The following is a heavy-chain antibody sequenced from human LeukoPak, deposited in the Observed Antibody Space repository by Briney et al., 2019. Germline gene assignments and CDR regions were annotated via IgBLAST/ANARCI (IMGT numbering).Heavy chain of an antibody. V-gene: IGHV3-30*02. CDR3: AKDLDYYGSGSAFDY. D-gene: IGHD3-10*01. J-gene: IGHJ4*02. Sequence: PGGSLRLSCAASGFTFSGYGMHWVRQAPGKGLEWVAFIRYDGSNKYYADSVKGRFTISRDNSKNTLYLQMNSLRAEDTAVYYCAKDLDYYGSGSAFDYWGQGTLVTVSS. CDR1: GFTFSGYG. CDR2: IRYDGSNK.